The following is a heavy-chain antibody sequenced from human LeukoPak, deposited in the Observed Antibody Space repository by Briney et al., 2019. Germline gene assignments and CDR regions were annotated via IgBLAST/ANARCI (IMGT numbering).Heavy chain of an antibody. J-gene: IGHJ4*02. CDR2: ISSSGSTI. CDR1: GFTFSSYE. D-gene: IGHD1-26*01. CDR3: ARSSLSGFTFDY. V-gene: IGHV3-48*03. Sequence: GGSLRLSCAASGFTFSSYEMNWVRQAPGKGLEWVSYISSSGSTIYYADSVKGRFTISRDNAKNSLYLQMNSLRAEDTAVYYCARSSLSGFTFDYWGQGTLVTVSS.